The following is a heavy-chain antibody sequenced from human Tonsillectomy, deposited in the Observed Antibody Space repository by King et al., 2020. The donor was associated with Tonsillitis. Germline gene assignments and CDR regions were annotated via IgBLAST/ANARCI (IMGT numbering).Heavy chain of an antibody. CDR3: ARHDRQPPLFDY. D-gene: IGHD1-1*01. CDR2: IYYSGST. Sequence: QLQESGPGLVKPSETLSLTCTVSGGSISSSSYSWGWIRQPPGKGLEWIGRIYYSGSTYYNQSLKSLVTISVDTSKNPFSLKLSSVTAADTAVYYCARHDRQPPLFDYWGQGTLVTVSS. CDR1: GGSISSSSYS. V-gene: IGHV4-39*01. J-gene: IGHJ4*02.